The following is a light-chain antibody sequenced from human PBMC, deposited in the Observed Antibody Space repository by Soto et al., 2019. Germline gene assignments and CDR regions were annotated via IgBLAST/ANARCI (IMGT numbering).Light chain of an antibody. J-gene: IGLJ2*01. CDR2: NND. V-gene: IGLV1-40*01. Sequence: QPVLTQPPSVSGAPGQRVTVSCTGSSSNSGAGHHVHWYQQLPGTAPKLLIYNNDNRPSGVPDRFSGSKSGTSASLAISGLQAEDEAEYYCQSYDTSLSDVLFGGGTQLTVL. CDR1: SSNSGAGHH. CDR3: QSYDTSLSDVL.